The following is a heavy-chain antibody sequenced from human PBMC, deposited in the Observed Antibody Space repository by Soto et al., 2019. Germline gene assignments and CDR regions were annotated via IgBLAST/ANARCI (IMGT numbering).Heavy chain of an antibody. CDR3: ARGRRGYSGYDSAHFDY. D-gene: IGHD5-12*01. J-gene: IGHJ4*02. CDR2: IIPIFGTA. Sequence: GASVKVSCKASGGTFSSYAISWVRQAPGQGLEWMGGIIPIFGTANYAQKFQGRVTITADKSTSTAYMELSSLRSEDTAVYYCARGRRGYSGYDSAHFDYWGQGTLVTVSS. V-gene: IGHV1-69*06. CDR1: GGTFSSYA.